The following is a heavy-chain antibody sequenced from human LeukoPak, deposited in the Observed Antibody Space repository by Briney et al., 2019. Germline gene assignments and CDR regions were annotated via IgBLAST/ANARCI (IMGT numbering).Heavy chain of an antibody. Sequence: SETLSLTCTVSGYSISSGYYWGWIRQPPGKGLEWIGSIYHSGSTYYNPSLKSRVTISVDTSKNQFSLKLSSVTAADTAVYYCARRGYSNGGFDYWGQGTLVTVSS. CDR1: GYSISSGYY. J-gene: IGHJ4*02. CDR2: IYHSGST. D-gene: IGHD4-11*01. CDR3: ARRGYSNGGFDY. V-gene: IGHV4-38-2*02.